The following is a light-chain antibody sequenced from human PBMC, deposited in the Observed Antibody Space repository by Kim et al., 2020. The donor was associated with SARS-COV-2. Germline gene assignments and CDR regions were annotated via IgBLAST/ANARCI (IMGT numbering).Light chain of an antibody. CDR2: AAS. Sequence: GDRVTITCRASQGISSNLAWYQQKPGKAPKLLIYAASTLQSGVPSRFSGGGSGADFTLTISSLQPEDFASYHCQQLNSYPRTFGQGTKVDIK. CDR1: QGISSN. J-gene: IGKJ1*01. CDR3: QQLNSYPRT. V-gene: IGKV1-9*01.